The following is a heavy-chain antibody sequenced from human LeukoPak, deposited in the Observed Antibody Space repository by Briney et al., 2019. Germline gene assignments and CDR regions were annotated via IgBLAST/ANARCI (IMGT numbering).Heavy chain of an antibody. CDR3: AGGRGFWSGYSAGVDYHYMDV. CDR2: INHGGSA. V-gene: IGHV4-34*01. J-gene: IGHJ6*03. Sequence: SETLSLTCAFYGGSFSAFYWTWIRQSPGKGLEWIGEINHGGSANYNPSLNSRVTISIDTSKSQFSLRLRSVTAADTAVYYCAGGRGFWSGYSAGVDYHYMDVWGKGTTVTVSS. D-gene: IGHD3-3*01. CDR1: GGSFSAFY.